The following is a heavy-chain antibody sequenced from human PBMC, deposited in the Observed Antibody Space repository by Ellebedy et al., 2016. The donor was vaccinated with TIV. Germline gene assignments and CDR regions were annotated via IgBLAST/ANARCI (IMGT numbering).Heavy chain of an antibody. D-gene: IGHD3-10*01. CDR3: FPSPRVPLDY. CDR1: GFTFIDAW. Sequence: PGGSLRLSCAASGFTFIDAWMSWVRQAPGKGREWGGRISDKINGPTTEYATPVKDRFTISRDDSKDTLFLQMNSLKIEDTAVYFCFPSPRVPLDYWGPGALVIVSS. V-gene: IGHV3-15*01. J-gene: IGHJ4*02. CDR2: ISDKINGPTT.